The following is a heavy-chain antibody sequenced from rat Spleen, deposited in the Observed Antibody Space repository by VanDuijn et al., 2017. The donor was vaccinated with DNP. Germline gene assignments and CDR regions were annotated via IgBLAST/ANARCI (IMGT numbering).Heavy chain of an antibody. CDR1: GFSFSDYA. J-gene: IGHJ2*01. CDR2: IMDDGSGT. CDR3: VRWYNSGHYFDY. D-gene: IGHD4-3*01. Sequence: EVQLVESGGGLVQPGTSLKLSCAASGFSFSDYAMAWVRQSPKKGLEWVGNIMDDGSGTYYRDSVKGRFTISRDDAKNTLYLQMNSLRSEDMATYYCVRWYNSGHYFDYWGQGVMVTVSS. V-gene: IGHV5-17*01.